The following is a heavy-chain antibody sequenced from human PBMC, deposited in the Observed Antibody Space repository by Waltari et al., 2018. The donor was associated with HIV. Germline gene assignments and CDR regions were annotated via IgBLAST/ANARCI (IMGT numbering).Heavy chain of an antibody. CDR3: ARAEPWELVCDY. J-gene: IGHJ4*02. CDR1: GGSISSYY. Sequence: QVQLQESGPGLVKPSETLSLTCTVSGGSISSYYWSWIRQPPGKGLEWIGYIYYSGSTNYNPSLKSRVTISVDTSKNQFSLKLSSVTAADTAVYYCARAEPWELVCDYWGQGTLVTVSS. CDR2: IYYSGST. V-gene: IGHV4-59*01. D-gene: IGHD1-26*01.